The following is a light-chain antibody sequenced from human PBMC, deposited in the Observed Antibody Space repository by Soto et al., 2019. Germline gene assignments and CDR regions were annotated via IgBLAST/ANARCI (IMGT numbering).Light chain of an antibody. V-gene: IGKV1-17*01. J-gene: IGKJ4*01. CDR2: VAS. CDR3: QQANSFPLT. Sequence: IQMTQSPSSLSASVGDTVTVTCRASQGIRNYLNWFQQKPGKAPKRLISVASTLQSGVPSRFRGSGSGTDFALTIAGLESEDFATYYCQQANSFPLTFGGGTKVEIK. CDR1: QGIRNY.